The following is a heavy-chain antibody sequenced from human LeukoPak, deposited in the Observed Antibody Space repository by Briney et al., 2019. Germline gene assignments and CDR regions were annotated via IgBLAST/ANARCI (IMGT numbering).Heavy chain of an antibody. Sequence: GGSLRLSCAASGFTFSSYAMSWVRQAPGKGLEWVSAISGSGGSTYYADSVKGRFTISRDNSKNTLYLQMNSLRAEDTAVYYCARGPPMTMVVTIGRFDPWGQGTLVTVSS. J-gene: IGHJ5*02. D-gene: IGHD4/OR15-4a*01. CDR1: GFTFSSYA. CDR2: ISGSGGST. CDR3: ARGPPMTMVVTIGRFDP. V-gene: IGHV3-23*01.